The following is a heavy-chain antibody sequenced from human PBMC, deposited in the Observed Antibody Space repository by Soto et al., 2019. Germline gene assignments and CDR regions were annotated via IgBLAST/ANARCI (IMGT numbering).Heavy chain of an antibody. CDR2: ISYDGSNK. CDR1: GFTFSSYG. D-gene: IGHD5-18*01. CDR3: TQGGWIQLWSRFDY. Sequence: GGSLRLSCAASGFTFSSYGMHWVRQAPGKGLEWVAVISYDGSNKYYADSVKGRFTISRDNSKNTLYLQMNSLRAEDTAVYYCTQGGWIQLWSRFDYWGQGTLVTVSS. V-gene: IGHV3-30*18. J-gene: IGHJ4*02.